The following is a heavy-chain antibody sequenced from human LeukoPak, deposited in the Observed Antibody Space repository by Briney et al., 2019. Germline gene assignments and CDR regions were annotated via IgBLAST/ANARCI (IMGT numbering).Heavy chain of an antibody. CDR1: GFTFSSYP. CDR3: AREAAFDM. CDR2: IRSSSTYT. J-gene: IGHJ3*02. Sequence: GGSLRLSCAASGFTFSSYPMNWVRQAPGKGLEWVSSIRSSSTYTFYADSEKGRLTISRDNAKNSLYLQMNSLRAEDTAVYYCAREAAFDMWGQGTMVTVSS. V-gene: IGHV3-21*06.